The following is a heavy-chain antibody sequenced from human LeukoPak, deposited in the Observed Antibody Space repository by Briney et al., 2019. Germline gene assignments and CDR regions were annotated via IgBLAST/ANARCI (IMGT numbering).Heavy chain of an antibody. D-gene: IGHD4-17*01. J-gene: IGHJ6*03. V-gene: IGHV3-30*02. CDR2: IRYDGSNK. Sequence: GGSLRLSCAASGFTFSSYGMHWVRQAPGKGLEWVAFIRYDGSNKYYTDFVKGRFIISRDNSKTTLYLQMNSLRAEDTAVYYCAKDGDYGDYYYYMDVWGKGTTVTISS. CDR1: GFTFSSYG. CDR3: AKDGDYGDYYYYMDV.